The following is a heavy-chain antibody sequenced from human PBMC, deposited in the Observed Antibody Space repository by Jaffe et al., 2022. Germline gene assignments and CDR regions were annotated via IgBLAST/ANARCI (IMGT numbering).Heavy chain of an antibody. CDR2: IYTSGST. V-gene: IGHV4-61*02. J-gene: IGHJ5*02. CDR1: GGSISSGSYY. Sequence: QVQLQESGPGLVKPSQTLSLTCTVSGGSISSGSYYWSWIRQPAGKGLEWIGRIYTSGSTNYNPSLKSRVTISVDTSKNQFSLKLSSVTAADTAVYYCARGRDGYNYNWFDPWGQGTLVTVSS. D-gene: IGHD1-1*01. CDR3: ARGRDGYNYNWFDP.